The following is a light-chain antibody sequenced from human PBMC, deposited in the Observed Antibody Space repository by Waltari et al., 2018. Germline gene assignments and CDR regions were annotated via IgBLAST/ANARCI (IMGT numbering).Light chain of an antibody. CDR2: EVN. Sequence: QPALTQPSSASGFPGQSVTVSCTRTSSDVGPSNFVSCYQQPPCTAPKLLIYEVNKRPSGVLDRFSGSKCGNTTSLTVLGLQAEDEADYYCNSYGGSNKVFGGGTKLTVL. CDR1: SSDVGPSNF. CDR3: NSYGGSNKV. V-gene: IGLV2-8*01. J-gene: IGLJ3*02.